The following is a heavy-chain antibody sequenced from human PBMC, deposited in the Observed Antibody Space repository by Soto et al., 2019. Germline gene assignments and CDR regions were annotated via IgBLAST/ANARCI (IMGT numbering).Heavy chain of an antibody. V-gene: IGHV3-74*01. D-gene: IGHD5-12*01. CDR2: INSDGSST. CDR1: GFTFSSYW. Sequence: PGGSLRLSCAASGFTFSSYWMHWVRQAPGKGLVWVSRINSDGSSTSYADSVKGRFTISRDNAKNTLYLQMNSLRAEDTAVYYCASDSGYDLHIDYWGQGPLVTVSS. J-gene: IGHJ4*02. CDR3: ASDSGYDLHIDY.